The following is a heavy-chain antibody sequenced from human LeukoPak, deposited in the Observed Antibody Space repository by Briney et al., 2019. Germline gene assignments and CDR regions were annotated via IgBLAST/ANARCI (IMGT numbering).Heavy chain of an antibody. Sequence: SETLSLTCTVSGGSINSHSYYWGWIRQPPGKGLEWIGNVYYDGTSYSNPSLTSRAAVFVDTSRDEFSLDLSFVTAADTAVYYCVRHMSPTTGYFDSCGQGTLVSVSS. V-gene: IGHV4-39*01. CDR2: VYYDGTS. J-gene: IGHJ4*02. D-gene: IGHD1-14*01. CDR3: VRHMSPTTGYFDS. CDR1: GGSINSHSYY.